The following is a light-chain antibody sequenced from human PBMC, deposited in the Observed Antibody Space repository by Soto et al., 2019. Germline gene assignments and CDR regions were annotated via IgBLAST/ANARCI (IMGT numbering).Light chain of an antibody. Sequence: QSALTQPPSASGSPGQSVTISCTGTSSDVGAYNYVSWYQHHPGKAPKLIIYEVSRRPSGVPDRFSGSKSGNTASLTVSGLQAEDEADYYCSSYAGSNNLYVFGTGTKLTVL. V-gene: IGLV2-8*01. CDR1: SSDVGAYNY. CDR2: EVS. CDR3: SSYAGSNNLYV. J-gene: IGLJ1*01.